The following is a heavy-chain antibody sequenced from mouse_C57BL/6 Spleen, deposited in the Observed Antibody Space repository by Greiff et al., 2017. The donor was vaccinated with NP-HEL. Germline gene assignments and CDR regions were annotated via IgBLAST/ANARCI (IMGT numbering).Heavy chain of an antibody. D-gene: IGHD1-1*01. CDR2: IYPGDGDT. CDR1: GYAFSSYW. V-gene: IGHV1-80*01. J-gene: IGHJ1*03. CDR3: ARDYGSSYVGYFDV. Sequence: QVQLQQSGAELVKPGASVKISCKASGYAFSSYWMNWVKQRPGKGLEWIGQIYPGDGDTNYNGKFKGKATLTADKSSSTAYMQLSILPSEDSAVYFCARDYGSSYVGYFDVWGTGTTVTVSS.